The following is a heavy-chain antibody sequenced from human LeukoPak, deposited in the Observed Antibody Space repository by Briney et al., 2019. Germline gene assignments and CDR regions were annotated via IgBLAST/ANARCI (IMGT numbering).Heavy chain of an antibody. V-gene: IGHV4-4*02. CDR2: IYHSGSI. J-gene: IGHJ4*02. CDR1: GHSITNPNW. CDR3: ARSITGTAYYFDY. Sequence: SETLSLTCAVSGHSITNPNWWSWVRQPPGKGLEWIGEIYHSGSIKYNPSLKSRVTISVDTSKNLFSLKLSSVTAADTAVYYCARSITGTAYYFDYWGQGTLVTVSS. D-gene: IGHD1-20*01.